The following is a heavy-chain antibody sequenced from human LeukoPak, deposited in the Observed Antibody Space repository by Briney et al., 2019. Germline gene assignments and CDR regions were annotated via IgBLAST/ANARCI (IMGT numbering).Heavy chain of an antibody. CDR2: IDSSGSYI. Sequence: GGSLRLSCAASGSTFSGYGMNWVRQAPGKGLEWVSSIDSSGSYIFYADSLKGRFTISRDDAKNSLYLQMNSLRAEDTAVYYCARVRDGYNPLDYWGQGTLVTVSS. CDR3: ARVRDGYNPLDY. J-gene: IGHJ4*02. D-gene: IGHD5-24*01. CDR1: GSTFSGYG. V-gene: IGHV3-21*01.